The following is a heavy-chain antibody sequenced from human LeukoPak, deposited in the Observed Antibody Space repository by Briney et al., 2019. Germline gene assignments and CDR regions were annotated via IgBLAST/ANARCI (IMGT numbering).Heavy chain of an antibody. J-gene: IGHJ4*02. V-gene: IGHV3-7*01. CDR3: ARDRWEL. Sequence: GGSLRLSCAASGFTVSSNYMSWVRQAPGKGLEWVANIKQDGSETYYVDSVKGRFTISRDDAKNSLSLQMNSLRAEDTAVYYCARDRWELWGQGTLVTVSS. CDR1: GFTVSSNY. CDR2: IKQDGSET. D-gene: IGHD1-26*01.